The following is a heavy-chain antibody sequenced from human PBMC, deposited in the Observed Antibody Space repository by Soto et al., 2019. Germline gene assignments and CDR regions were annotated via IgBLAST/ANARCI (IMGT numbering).Heavy chain of an antibody. Sequence: PGGSLRLSCAASGFTVSSNYMSWVRQAPGKGLEWVSVIYSGGSTYYADSVKGRFTISRDNSKNTLYLQMNSLRAEDTAVYYCARDRRLLWFGEISYNWFDPWGQGTLVTVSS. V-gene: IGHV3-66*01. J-gene: IGHJ5*02. CDR2: IYSGGST. D-gene: IGHD3-10*01. CDR3: ARDRRLLWFGEISYNWFDP. CDR1: GFTVSSNY.